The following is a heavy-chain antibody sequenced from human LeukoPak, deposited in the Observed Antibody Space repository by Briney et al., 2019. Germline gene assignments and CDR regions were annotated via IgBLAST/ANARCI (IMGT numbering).Heavy chain of an antibody. V-gene: IGHV3-48*03. CDR1: GFIFSNYE. J-gene: IGHJ4*02. CDR3: TRLGLGQQVGIDY. D-gene: IGHD6-13*01. CDR2: INRGGGIA. Sequence: GGSLRLSCAASGFIFSNYEMNWVRQAHGKGLEWVSYINRGGGIAYYVDSVRGRFTISRDNTKNALYLQMNSLRAEDTAVYYCTRLGLGQQVGIDYWGQGTLVTVSS.